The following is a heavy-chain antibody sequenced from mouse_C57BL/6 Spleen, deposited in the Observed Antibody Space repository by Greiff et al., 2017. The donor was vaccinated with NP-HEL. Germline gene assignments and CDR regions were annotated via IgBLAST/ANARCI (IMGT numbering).Heavy chain of an antibody. V-gene: IGHV1-82*01. D-gene: IGHD2-4*01. Sequence: QVQLQQSGPELVKPGASVKISCKASGYAFSSSWMNWVKQRPGKGLEWIGRIYPGDGDTNYNGKFKGKATLTADKSSSTAYMQLSSLTSEDSAVYFCAKEGDYDYGGYWGQGTTLTVSS. CDR3: AKEGDYDYGGY. CDR2: IYPGDGDT. CDR1: GYAFSSSW. J-gene: IGHJ2*01.